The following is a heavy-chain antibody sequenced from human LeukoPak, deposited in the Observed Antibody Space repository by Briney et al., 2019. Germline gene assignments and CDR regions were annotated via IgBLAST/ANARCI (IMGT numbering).Heavy chain of an antibody. CDR1: GFTFSSYE. D-gene: IGHD6-13*01. CDR3: AKDRGSSWSPNWFDP. Sequence: GGSLRLSCAASGFTFSSYEMNWVRQAPGKGLEWVSAISGSGGSTYYADSVKGRFTISRDNSKNTLYLQMNSLRAEDTAVYYCAKDRGSSWSPNWFDPWGQGTLVTVSS. V-gene: IGHV3-23*01. CDR2: ISGSGGST. J-gene: IGHJ5*02.